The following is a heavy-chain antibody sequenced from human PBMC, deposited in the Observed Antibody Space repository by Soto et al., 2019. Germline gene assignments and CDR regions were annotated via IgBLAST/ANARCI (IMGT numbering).Heavy chain of an antibody. J-gene: IGHJ4*02. CDR2: ISGSGGST. CDR1: GFTFSSYA. CDR3: GREDSSGACDY. Sequence: EVQLLESGGGLVQPGGSLRLSCAASGFTFSSYAMSWVPQAPGKGLEWVSAISGSGGSTYYADSVKGRFTISRDNSKNTLYLQMNNLRAEDTAVYDCGREDSSGACDYWGQGTLVTVSS. D-gene: IGHD3-22*01. V-gene: IGHV3-23*01.